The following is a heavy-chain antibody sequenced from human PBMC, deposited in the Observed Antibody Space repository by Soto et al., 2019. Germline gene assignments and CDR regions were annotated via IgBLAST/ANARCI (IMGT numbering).Heavy chain of an antibody. CDR1: GDTFNSYV. V-gene: IGHV1-69*17. D-gene: IGHD3-16*01. CDR2: IIPIIGVT. Sequence: QVQLVQSGAEVKRPGSSVKVSCESSGDTFNSYVISWVRQAPGQGLEWMGGIIPIIGVTHYAQKFQGRVTISAHSSTGTAYMELTNLGFEDPALYYCARESLGAKGADHWGQGTLVTVSS. CDR3: ARESLGAKGADH. J-gene: IGHJ4*02.